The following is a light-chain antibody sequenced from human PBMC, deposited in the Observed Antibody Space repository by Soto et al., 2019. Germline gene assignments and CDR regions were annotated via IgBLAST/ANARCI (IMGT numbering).Light chain of an antibody. J-gene: IGLJ1*01. V-gene: IGLV1-44*01. CDR3: ASWDDSLNGLL. Sequence: QSVLTQPPSASGTPGQRVTISCSGSSSNIVINAVNWYQQLPGTAPKLLMYDNNQRPSGLPDRVSGSKSGTSGSLAISGLQSDDEADYYCASWDDSLNGLLFGTGTKLTVL. CDR1: SSNIVINA. CDR2: DNN.